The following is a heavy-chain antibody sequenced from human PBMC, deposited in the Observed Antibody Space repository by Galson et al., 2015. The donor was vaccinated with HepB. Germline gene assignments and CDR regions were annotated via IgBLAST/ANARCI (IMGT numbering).Heavy chain of an antibody. D-gene: IGHD3-10*01. CDR3: AKDKNVLLWFGELYGPADY. V-gene: IGHV3-23*01. Sequence: SLRLSCAASGFTFSSYAMSWVRQAPGRGLEWVSAISGSGGSTYYADSVKGRFTISRDNSKNTLYLQMNSLRAEDTAVYYCAKDKNVLLWFGELYGPADYWGQGTLVTVSS. CDR1: GFTFSSYA. CDR2: ISGSGGST. J-gene: IGHJ4*02.